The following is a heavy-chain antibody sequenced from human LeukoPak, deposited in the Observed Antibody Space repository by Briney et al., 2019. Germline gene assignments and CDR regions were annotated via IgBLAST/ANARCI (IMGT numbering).Heavy chain of an antibody. CDR3: ARSRRDSSGYYWRSWFDP. CDR1: GYAFTGYY. J-gene: IGHJ5*02. V-gene: IGHV1-46*03. Sequence: ASVKVSCKASGYAFTGYYMHWVRQAPGQGLEWMGIINPSGVTTSYAQKFQGRATMTRDTSTSTVYMELSGLRSEDTAMYYCARSRRDSSGYYWRSWFDPWGQGTLVTVSS. D-gene: IGHD3-22*01. CDR2: INPSGVTT.